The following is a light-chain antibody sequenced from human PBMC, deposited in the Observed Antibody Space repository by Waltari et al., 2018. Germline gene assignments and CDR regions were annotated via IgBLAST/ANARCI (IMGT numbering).Light chain of an antibody. CDR2: DTS. J-gene: IGKJ4*02. V-gene: IGKV3D-20*01. CDR1: QSVSSSY. Sequence: EMVLTQSPATLSLSPGESATLSCGASQSVSSSYLAWYQQKPGLAPRLLIYDTSSRATGIPDRFSGSGSGTDFTLTISRLEPEDFAVYYCQHYGGTSFTFGGGTKVEIK. CDR3: QHYGGTSFT.